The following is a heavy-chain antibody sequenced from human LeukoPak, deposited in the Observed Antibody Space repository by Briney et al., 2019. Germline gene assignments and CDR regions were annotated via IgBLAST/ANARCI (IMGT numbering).Heavy chain of an antibody. D-gene: IGHD6-13*01. J-gene: IGHJ6*02. CDR1: GASFEHYF. Sequence: SETLSLTCTVSGASFEHYFWSWIRQPPGRGLEWIGYVYYSGSTDYSPSLKSRLTISADTSKNQFSLKLNSVTAADTAVYYCARDRVGVAAGYYYGMDVWGQGTTVTVSS. CDR3: ARDRVGVAAGYYYGMDV. V-gene: IGHV4-59*12. CDR2: VYYSGST.